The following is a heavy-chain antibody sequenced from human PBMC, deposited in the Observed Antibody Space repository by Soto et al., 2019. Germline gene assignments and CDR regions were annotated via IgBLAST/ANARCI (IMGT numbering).Heavy chain of an antibody. J-gene: IGHJ4*02. CDR2: IKSKTDGGTT. V-gene: IGHV3-15*01. D-gene: IGHD6-6*01. Sequence: EVQLVESGGGLVKPGGALRLSCAASGFTFSNAWLSWVRQAPGKGLEWVGRIKSKTDGGTTDYTAPVKGRFTISRDDSQNTLYLQMNSLKTEDTAVYYCTTGSTSTKNYWGQGALVAVSS. CDR3: TTGSTSTKNY. CDR1: GFTFSNAW.